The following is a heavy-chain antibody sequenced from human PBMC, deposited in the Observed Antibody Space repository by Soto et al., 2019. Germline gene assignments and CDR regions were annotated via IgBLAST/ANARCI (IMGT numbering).Heavy chain of an antibody. Sequence: QVQLVESGGGVVQPGRSLRLSCAASGFTFSSYGMHWVRQAPGKGLEWVAVIWYDGSNKYYADSVKGRFTISRDNSKNTLYLQMNSLIAEDTAVYYCAVTIFGVVSDYYYGLDVWGQGTTITVSS. D-gene: IGHD3-3*01. CDR3: AVTIFGVVSDYYYGLDV. J-gene: IGHJ6*02. CDR1: GFTFSSYG. V-gene: IGHV3-33*01. CDR2: IWYDGSNK.